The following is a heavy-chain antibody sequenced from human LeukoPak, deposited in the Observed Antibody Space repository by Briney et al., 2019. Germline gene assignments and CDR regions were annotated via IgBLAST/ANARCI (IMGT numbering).Heavy chain of an antibody. V-gene: IGHV3-66*02. CDR3: ARGLKTTVTTLKFDY. CDR1: GFTVSSNY. Sequence: GGSLRLSCAASGFTVSSNYMSWVRQAPGKGLEWVSVIYSGGSTYYADSVKGRFTISRNNSKNTLYLQMNSLRAEDTAVYYCARGLKTTVTTLKFDYWGQGTLVTVSS. D-gene: IGHD4-17*01. CDR2: IYSGGST. J-gene: IGHJ4*02.